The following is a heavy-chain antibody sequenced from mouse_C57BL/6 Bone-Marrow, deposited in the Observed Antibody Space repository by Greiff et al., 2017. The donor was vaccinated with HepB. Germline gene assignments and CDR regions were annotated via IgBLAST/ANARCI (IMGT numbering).Heavy chain of an antibody. D-gene: IGHD1-1*01. J-gene: IGHJ2*01. V-gene: IGHV5-9-1*02. CDR1: GFTFSSYA. CDR2: ISSGGDYI. CDR3: TRETTTVVGFDD. Sequence: EVKVVESGEGLVKPGGSLKLSCAASGFTFSSYAMSWVRQTPEKRLEWVAYISSGGDYIYYADTVKGRFTISRDNARNALYLQMSSLKSEDTAMYYYTRETTTVVGFDDWGQGTTLTVSS.